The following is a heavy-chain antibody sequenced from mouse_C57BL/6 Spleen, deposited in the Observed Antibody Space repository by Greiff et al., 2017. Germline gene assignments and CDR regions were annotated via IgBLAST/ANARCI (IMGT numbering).Heavy chain of an antibody. D-gene: IGHD1-1*01. V-gene: IGHV10-3*01. CDR2: IRSKSSNYAT. Sequence: EVKLVESGGGLVQPKGSLKLSCAASGFTFNTYAMHWVRQAPGKGLEWVARIRSKSSNYATYYADSVKDRFTISRDDSQSMLYLQMNNLKTEDTAMYYCVRERITTVVARGYFDYWGQGTTLTVSS. CDR3: VRERITTVVARGYFDY. CDR1: GFTFNTYA. J-gene: IGHJ2*01.